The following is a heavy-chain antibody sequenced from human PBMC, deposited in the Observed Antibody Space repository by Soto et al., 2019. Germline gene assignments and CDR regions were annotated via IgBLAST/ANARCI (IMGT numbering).Heavy chain of an antibody. CDR3: ARDLWGYCGTDCYPLDV. Sequence: SETLSLTCTVSGGSISSYYWSWIRQPPGTGLEWIGHISYSGSTVYNPSLKSRVTISVDTSKNQFSLKLNSVTAADTAVYYCARDLWGYCGTDCYPLDVWGQGTTVTVSS. CDR2: ISYSGST. CDR1: GGSISSYY. V-gene: IGHV4-59*01. J-gene: IGHJ6*02. D-gene: IGHD2-21*02.